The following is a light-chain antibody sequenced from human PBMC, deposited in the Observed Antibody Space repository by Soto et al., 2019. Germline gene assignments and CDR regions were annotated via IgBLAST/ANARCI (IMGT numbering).Light chain of an antibody. CDR3: RSYTSSSTRV. J-gene: IGLJ3*02. Sequence: QSALTQPASVSGSPGQSITISCTGTSSDVGGYHYVSWYQQQPGKAPKLMIYDVSNRPSGVSNRFSGSKSGNTASLTICGLQAEDEAYYYCRSYTSSSTRVFGGGTKLTVL. CDR1: SSDVGGYHY. CDR2: DVS. V-gene: IGLV2-14*01.